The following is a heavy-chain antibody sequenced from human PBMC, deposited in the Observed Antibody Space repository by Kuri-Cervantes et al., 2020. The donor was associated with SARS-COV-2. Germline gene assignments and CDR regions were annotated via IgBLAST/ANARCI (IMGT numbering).Heavy chain of an antibody. V-gene: IGHV3-11*01. CDR3: SRDQVSAAGTANY. Sequence: GESLKISCVASGFTFRDYYMSWIRQAPGKGLEWIPYTSSSDSTTYYADSVKGRFTISRDNAKRTLFLQMNSLRVDDTAVYYCSRDQVSAAGTANYWGQGALVTVSS. CDR2: TSSSDSTT. CDR1: GFTFRDYY. J-gene: IGHJ4*02. D-gene: IGHD6-13*01.